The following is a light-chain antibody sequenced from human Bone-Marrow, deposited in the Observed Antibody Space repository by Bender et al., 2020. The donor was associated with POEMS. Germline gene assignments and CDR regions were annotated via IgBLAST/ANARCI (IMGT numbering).Light chain of an antibody. Sequence: QSVLTQPPSASGTPGQRVTISCSGSSSKFGSYPVNWYQQLPGAAPKLVIFNNSQRPSGVPDRFSGSNSGTSASLANSGLLCDDEADFYCATWDDSLNGWVFGGGTKLTVL. V-gene: IGLV1-44*01. CDR2: NNS. CDR1: SSKFGSYP. J-gene: IGLJ3*02. CDR3: ATWDDSLNGWV.